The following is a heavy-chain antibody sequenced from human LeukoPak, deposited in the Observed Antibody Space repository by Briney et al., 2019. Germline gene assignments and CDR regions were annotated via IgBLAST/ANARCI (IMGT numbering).Heavy chain of an antibody. V-gene: IGHV3-74*01. CDR1: GFTFSSYY. CDR2: ISSDGSST. CDR3: AKDIVATIPGLHTLPKKTRMDTSDY. D-gene: IGHD5-12*01. Sequence: PGGSLRLSCAASGFTFSSYYLHWVRQVPGKGLVWVSRISSDGSSTSYADSVKGRFTISRDNAKNTLYLQVNSLRAEDTAVYYCAKDIVATIPGLHTLPKKTRMDTSDYWGQGTLVTVSS. J-gene: IGHJ4*02.